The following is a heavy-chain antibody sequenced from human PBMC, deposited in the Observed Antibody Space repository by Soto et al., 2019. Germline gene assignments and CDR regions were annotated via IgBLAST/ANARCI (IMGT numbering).Heavy chain of an antibody. D-gene: IGHD1-26*01. CDR3: ARADAGSYYGYYFDC. CDR2: IIPIFGTA. J-gene: IGHJ4*02. CDR1: GGTFSSFA. Sequence: QVQLVQSGAEMKKPGSSVKVSCKASGGTFSSFAISWVRQAPGQGLEWMGGIIPIFGTATYAQKFQGRVKITADESTPTAYMDLSSLRPEDTAVYYCARADAGSYYGYYFDCWGQGTLVTVSS. V-gene: IGHV1-69*01.